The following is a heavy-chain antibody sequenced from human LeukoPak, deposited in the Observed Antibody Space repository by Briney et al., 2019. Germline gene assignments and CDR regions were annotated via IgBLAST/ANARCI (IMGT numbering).Heavy chain of an antibody. CDR3: ARATVTTMGPFDP. Sequence: SETLSLTCAVYGGSFSGYYWSWIRQPPGKGLEWIGEINHSGSTNYNPSLKSRITISVDTSKNKFSLKLSSVTAADTAIYYCARATVTTMGPFDPWGQGTLVTVSS. D-gene: IGHD4-17*01. CDR1: GGSFSGYY. CDR2: INHSGST. J-gene: IGHJ5*02. V-gene: IGHV4-34*01.